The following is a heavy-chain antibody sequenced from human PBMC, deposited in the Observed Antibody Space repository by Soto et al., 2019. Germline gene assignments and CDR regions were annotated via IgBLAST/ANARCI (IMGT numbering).Heavy chain of an antibody. Sequence: EVQLLESGGGLVQPGGSLRLSCAASGFTFSSYAMSWVRQAPGKGLEWVSAISGSGGSTYYADSVKGRFTISRDNSKHTLYLQMHSLRAEDTAVYYCAKDSLQVPATLLEYFDYWGQGTLVTVSS. CDR2: ISGSGGST. J-gene: IGHJ4*02. V-gene: IGHV3-23*01. D-gene: IGHD2-2*01. CDR3: AKDSLQVPATLLEYFDY. CDR1: GFTFSSYA.